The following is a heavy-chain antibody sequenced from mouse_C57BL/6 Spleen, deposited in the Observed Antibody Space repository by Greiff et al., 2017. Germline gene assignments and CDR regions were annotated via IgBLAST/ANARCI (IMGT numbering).Heavy chain of an antibody. J-gene: IGHJ3*01. CDR1: GYSFTGYY. CDR2: INPSTGGT. Sequence: EVKLQESGPELVKPGASVKISCKASGYSFTGYYMNWVKQSPEKSLEWIGEINPSTGGTTYNQKFKAKATLTVDKSSSTAYMQLKSLTSEDSAVYYCAETAQATYWFAYWGQGTLVTVSA. V-gene: IGHV1-42*01. CDR3: AETAQATYWFAY. D-gene: IGHD3-2*02.